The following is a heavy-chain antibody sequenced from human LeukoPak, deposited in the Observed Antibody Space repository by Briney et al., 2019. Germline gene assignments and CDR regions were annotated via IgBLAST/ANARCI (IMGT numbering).Heavy chain of an antibody. Sequence: SETLSLTCTVSGGSISSYYWSWIRQPPGKGLEWIGYIYYSGSTNYNPSLKSRVTISVDTSKNQFSLNLRSVTAADTAVYYCARVAGYCAGTTCYAFYFDYWGQGALVTVSS. J-gene: IGHJ4*02. D-gene: IGHD2-2*01. CDR2: IYYSGST. CDR3: ARVAGYCAGTTCYAFYFDY. V-gene: IGHV4-59*01. CDR1: GGSISSYY.